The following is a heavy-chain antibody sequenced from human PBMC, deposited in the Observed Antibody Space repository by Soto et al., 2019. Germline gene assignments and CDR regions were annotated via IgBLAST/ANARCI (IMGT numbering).Heavy chain of an antibody. V-gene: IGHV1-69*01. CDR3: ARDIAYDYDSSGPDSRGYYGMDV. CDR2: IIPIFGTA. Sequence: QVQLVQSGAEVKKPGSSVKVSCKASGGTFSSYAISWVRQAPGQGLEWMGGIIPIFGTANYAQKFQGRVTSAAADSTSTAYMELSSRGSEDTAVYYCARDIAYDYDSSGPDSRGYYGMDVWGQGTTVTVS. CDR1: GGTFSSYA. J-gene: IGHJ6*02. D-gene: IGHD3-22*01.